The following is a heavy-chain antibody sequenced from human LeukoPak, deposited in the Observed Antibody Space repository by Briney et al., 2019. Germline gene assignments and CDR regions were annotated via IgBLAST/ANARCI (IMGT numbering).Heavy chain of an antibody. CDR1: GYTFTGYY. Sequence: ASVKVSCKASGYTFTGYYMHWVRQAPGQGLEWMGWINPNSGGTNYAQKFQGRVTMTRDTSISTAYMELSRLRSDDTAVYYCARDPAAGTYSIDYWGQGTLVTVSS. V-gene: IGHV1-2*02. J-gene: IGHJ4*02. CDR3: ARDPAAGTYSIDY. CDR2: INPNSGGT. D-gene: IGHD6-13*01.